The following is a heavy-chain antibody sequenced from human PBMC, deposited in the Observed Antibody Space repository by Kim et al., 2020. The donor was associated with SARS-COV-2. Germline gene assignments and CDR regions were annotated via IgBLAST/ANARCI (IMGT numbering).Heavy chain of an antibody. CDR1: GFMFNNYA. CDR3: AKLYRSAITLIVVAQIPYNYALDV. CDR2: VSDSGDRT. V-gene: IGHV3-23*01. J-gene: IGHJ6*02. D-gene: IGHD3-22*01. Sequence: GGSLRLSCEASGFMFNNYAMSWVRQAPGKGLEWVSSVSDSGDRTYYADSVKGRFTISRDNSKNILSLQMNSLRAEDTATYYCAKLYRSAITLIVVAQIPYNYALDVWGQGTTVTVSS.